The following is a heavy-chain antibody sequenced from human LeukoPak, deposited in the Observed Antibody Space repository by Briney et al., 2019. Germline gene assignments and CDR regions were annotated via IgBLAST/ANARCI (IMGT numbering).Heavy chain of an antibody. CDR2: VYSDGNT. CDR3: GRGIIRGVSAPDY. CDR1: GFTVSDNH. Sequence: GGSLRLSCAASGFTVSDNHMNWVRQAPGKGLEWVSVVYSDGNTYYGDSVKGRFTVSRDHSKNTLYLQMNSLRAEDTAVYYCGRGIIRGVSAPDYWGKGTLVTVSS. J-gene: IGHJ4*02. D-gene: IGHD3-10*01. V-gene: IGHV3-66*01.